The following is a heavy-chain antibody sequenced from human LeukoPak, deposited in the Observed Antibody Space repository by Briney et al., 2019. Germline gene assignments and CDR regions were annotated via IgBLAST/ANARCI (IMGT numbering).Heavy chain of an antibody. J-gene: IGHJ4*02. CDR2: ISWNSGSI. CDR3: AKDRWSTAVASYFDY. V-gene: IGHV3-9*01. CDR1: GFTFSSYA. Sequence: GGSLRLSCAASGFTFSSYAMHWVRQAPGKGLEWVSGISWNSGSIGYADSVKGRFTISRDNAKNSLYLQMNSLRAEDTALYYCAKDRWSTAVASYFDYWGQGTLVTVSS. D-gene: IGHD6-19*01.